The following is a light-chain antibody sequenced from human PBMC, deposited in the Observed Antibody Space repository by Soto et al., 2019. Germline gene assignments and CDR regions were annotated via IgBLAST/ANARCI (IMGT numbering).Light chain of an antibody. CDR1: SSNIGADYD. CDR2: GSD. V-gene: IGLV1-51*01. Sequence: QSVLTQPPSVSGAPGQRVTVSCTGSSSNIGADYDVHWYQQLPGTAPQLLIYGSDRRPSGIPARFSGSKSGTSATLGITGLQTGDEADYYCGAWENSLTVYVFGSGTKLTVL. CDR3: GAWENSLTVYV. J-gene: IGLJ1*01.